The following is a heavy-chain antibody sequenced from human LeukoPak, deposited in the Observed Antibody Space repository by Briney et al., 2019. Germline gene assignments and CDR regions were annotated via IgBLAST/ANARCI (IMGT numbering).Heavy chain of an antibody. CDR3: ARLLYDYIWGSSRSYYFDF. Sequence: PGGSLRLSCAASGFTFSTYSMNWVRQAPGKGLEWVSSISSSSTYTYYADSLKGRFTISRDNAKNSLYLQMNGLRAEDTAVYYCARLLYDYIWGSSRSYYFDFWGQGTLVTVSS. V-gene: IGHV3-21*01. J-gene: IGHJ4*02. D-gene: IGHD3-16*02. CDR2: ISSSSTYT. CDR1: GFTFSTYS.